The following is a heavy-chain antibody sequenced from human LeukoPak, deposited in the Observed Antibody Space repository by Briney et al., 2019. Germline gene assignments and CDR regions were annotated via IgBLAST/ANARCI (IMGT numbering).Heavy chain of an antibody. D-gene: IGHD2-2*01. J-gene: IGHJ4*02. CDR3: ARGGAQGIVVVPAATVYFDY. CDR2: INHSGST. V-gene: IGHV4-34*01. Sequence: SETLSLTCPVYGGSFSGYYWSWIRQPPGKGLEWIGEINHSGSTNYNPSLKSRVTISVDTSKNQFSLKLSSVTAADTAVYYCARGGAQGIVVVPAATVYFDYWGQGTLVTVSS. CDR1: GGSFSGYY.